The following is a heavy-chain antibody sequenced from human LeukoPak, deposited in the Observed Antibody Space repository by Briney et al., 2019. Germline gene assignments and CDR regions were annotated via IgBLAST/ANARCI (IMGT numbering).Heavy chain of an antibody. J-gene: IGHJ4*02. CDR2: IRRRAYGGAA. CDR1: GFAFYDFA. V-gene: IGHV3-49*04. Sequence: GGSLRLSCTTSGFAFYDFAMSWVRQPAGEGREGGGFIRRRAYGGAAEYAAFVKGRFIISRDDSKGIAYLQMNSLKTEDTAVYYCSRNGLVDFDYWGQGSRVIVSP. CDR3: SRNGLVDFDY.